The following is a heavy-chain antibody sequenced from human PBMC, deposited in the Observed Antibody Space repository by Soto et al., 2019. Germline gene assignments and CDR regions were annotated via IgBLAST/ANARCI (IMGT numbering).Heavy chain of an antibody. CDR3: ASTNSMSYYMDV. D-gene: IGHD3-3*02. CDR1: GFTFSSYS. J-gene: IGHJ6*03. CDR2: ISSSSSYI. Sequence: EVQLVESGGGLVKPGGSLRLSCAASGFTFSSYSMNWVRQAPGKGLEWVSSISSSSSYIYYADSVKGRFTISRDNAKNSLYVQMNSLRAEDTAVYYCASTNSMSYYMDVWGKGTTLTVSS. V-gene: IGHV3-21*01.